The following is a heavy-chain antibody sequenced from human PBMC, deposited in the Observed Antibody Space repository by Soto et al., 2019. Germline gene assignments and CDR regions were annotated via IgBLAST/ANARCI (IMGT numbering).Heavy chain of an antibody. CDR1: GGTFSSHT. J-gene: IGHJ6*02. D-gene: IGHD3-22*01. CDR3: GISRYDSNFYYYGTDV. V-gene: IGHV1-69*02. Sequence: QVQLVQSGAEVKKPGSSLKVSCKASGGTFSSHTISWVRLAPGQGLEWMGRTIPSLGITNYAQNLQGRVTLAADKSAGTASMELSSLRSKDTAVYYCGISRYDSNFYYYGTDVWGQWTTVTVSS. CDR2: TIPSLGIT.